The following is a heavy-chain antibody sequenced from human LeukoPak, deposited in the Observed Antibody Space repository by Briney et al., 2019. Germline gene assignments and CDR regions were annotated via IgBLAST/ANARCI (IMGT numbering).Heavy chain of an antibody. CDR3: AGRGDGYNY. J-gene: IGHJ4*02. Sequence: PGGSLRLSCTASGFTFSRYDMNWVRQAPGKGLEWVSYISIDYSTIYYAHSVKGRFTISRDNAKNSLYLQMNSLRAEDTAVYYCAGRGDGYNYWGQGTLVTVSS. CDR1: GFTFSRYD. D-gene: IGHD5-24*01. V-gene: IGHV3-48*03. CDR2: ISIDYSTI.